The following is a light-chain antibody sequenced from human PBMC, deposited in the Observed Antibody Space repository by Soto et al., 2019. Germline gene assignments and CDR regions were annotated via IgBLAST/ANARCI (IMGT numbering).Light chain of an antibody. CDR1: QSVGSSS. Sequence: VLKQSPDALSLYTGERATLSCRASQSVGSSSLGWYQQKPGQAPRLVIFDISNRATGIPDRFSGSGSGTDCTLTISRLEPEDFAVYYCQLYSRSPRQITFGQRGRLAIK. CDR2: DIS. V-gene: IGKV3-20*01. CDR3: QLYSRSPRQIT. J-gene: IGKJ5*01.